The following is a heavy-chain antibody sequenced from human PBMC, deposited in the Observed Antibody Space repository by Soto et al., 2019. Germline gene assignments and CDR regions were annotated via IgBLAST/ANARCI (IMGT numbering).Heavy chain of an antibody. CDR3: ARDCRKYYYDSSGGLGGFDL. Sequence: PGGSLRLSCAASGFTFSSYWMHWVRQAPGKGLVWVSRINSDGSSTSYADSVKGRFTISRDNAKNTLYLQMNSLRAEDTAVYYCARDCRKYYYDSSGGLGGFDLWGRGTLVTVSS. V-gene: IGHV3-74*01. D-gene: IGHD3-22*01. CDR1: GFTFSSYW. CDR2: INSDGSST. J-gene: IGHJ2*01.